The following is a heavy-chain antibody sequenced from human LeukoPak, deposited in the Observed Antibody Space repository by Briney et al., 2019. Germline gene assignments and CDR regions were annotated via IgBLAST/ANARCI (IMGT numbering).Heavy chain of an antibody. CDR3: ARLGSGYVGVDY. Sequence: ASVKVSCKASGYTFTGYYMHWVRQAPGQGLEWMGWMNPNSGNTGYAQKFQGRVTITRNTSISTAYKELSSLRSEDTAVYYCARLGSGYVGVDYWGQGTLVTVSS. D-gene: IGHD3-22*01. J-gene: IGHJ4*02. CDR1: GYTFTGYY. CDR2: MNPNSGNT. V-gene: IGHV1-8*03.